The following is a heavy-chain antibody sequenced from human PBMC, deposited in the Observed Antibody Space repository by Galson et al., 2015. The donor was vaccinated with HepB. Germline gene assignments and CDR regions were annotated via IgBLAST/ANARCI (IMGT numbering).Heavy chain of an antibody. Sequence: SLRLSCAASGFTFSNYAMHWVRQAPGKGLEWVSSISGSGYNTYYAASVKGRFTISRDNSKKTLYLQMNSLRAEDTAIYYCAKPPPYDYVWGTYRYDDVDGGHYFDYWGQGTLVTVSS. CDR1: GFTFSNYA. D-gene: IGHD3-16*02. V-gene: IGHV3-23*01. CDR2: ISGSGYNT. CDR3: AKPPPYDYVWGTYRYDDVDGGHYFDY. J-gene: IGHJ4*02.